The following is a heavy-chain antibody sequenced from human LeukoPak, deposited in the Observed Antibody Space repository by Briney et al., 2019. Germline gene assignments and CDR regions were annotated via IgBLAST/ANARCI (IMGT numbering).Heavy chain of an antibody. CDR1: GGSISISSYY. CDR3: ARLLGNFKYSSGWYDY. V-gene: IGHV4-39*01. Sequence: SETLSLTCTVSGGSISISSYYWGWIRQPPGKGLEWIGRIYYSGSTYYNPSVKSRVTISVDTSKNQFSLKLSSVTAADTAVYYCARLLGNFKYSSGWYDYWGQGTLVTVSS. J-gene: IGHJ4*02. D-gene: IGHD6-19*01. CDR2: IYYSGST.